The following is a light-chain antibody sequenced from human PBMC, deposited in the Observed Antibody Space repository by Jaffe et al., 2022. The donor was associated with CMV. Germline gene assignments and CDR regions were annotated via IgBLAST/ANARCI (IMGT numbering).Light chain of an antibody. CDR2: KVS. Sequence: DVVLTQLPLSLPVTLGQPASISCKSSQSLVHSDGNTYLHWFQQRPGRSPRRLLYKVSNRDSGVPDRFSGSGSGTDFTLKISRVEAADVGIYYCMQNTHWSYTFGQGTKLES. CDR3: MQNTHWSYT. CDR1: QSLVHSDGNTY. V-gene: IGKV2-30*02. J-gene: IGKJ2*01.